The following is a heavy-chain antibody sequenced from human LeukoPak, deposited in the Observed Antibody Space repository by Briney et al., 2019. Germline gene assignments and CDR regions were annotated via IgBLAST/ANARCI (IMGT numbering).Heavy chain of an antibody. Sequence: SETLSLTCTVSGGSISSYYWSWIRQPAGKGLVWIGRINTSGSTNYNASLKSRVSMSVDTSKNQFSLKLSSVTAADTAVFYCARENSGSYREFDYWGQGTLVTVSS. J-gene: IGHJ4*02. CDR3: ARENSGSYREFDY. D-gene: IGHD1-26*01. CDR1: GGSISSYY. V-gene: IGHV4-4*07. CDR2: INTSGST.